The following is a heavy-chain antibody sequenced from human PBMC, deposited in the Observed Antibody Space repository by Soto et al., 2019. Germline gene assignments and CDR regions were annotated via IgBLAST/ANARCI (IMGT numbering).Heavy chain of an antibody. CDR2: IYYSGST. J-gene: IGHJ4*02. V-gene: IGHV4-61*01. CDR1: GGYVRNRSDY. D-gene: IGHD5-12*01. Sequence: SETLSLTCPVSGGYVRNRSDYWSWTRPPAGKGLEWIGYIYYSGSTNYNPSLKSRVTISVDTSKNQFSLKLSSVTAADTAVYYCARFPGLVFASGYERHLDFWGQGTLVTGSA. CDR3: ARFPGLVFASGYERHLDF.